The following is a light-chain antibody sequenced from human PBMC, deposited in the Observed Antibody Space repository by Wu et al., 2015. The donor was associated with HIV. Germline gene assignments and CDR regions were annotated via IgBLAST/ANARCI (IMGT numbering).Light chain of an antibody. Sequence: DIQMTQSPSILSASVGDRVTIPCRASQSVDSFLAWYQQQAGKAPKILIYKTSTLQSGVPSRFSGSGSGTEFTLTISSLQPDDFATYYCQQYDSFPWTFGQGTKVEIK. J-gene: IGKJ1*01. CDR2: KTS. CDR3: QQYDSFPWT. CDR1: QSVDSF. V-gene: IGKV1-5*03.